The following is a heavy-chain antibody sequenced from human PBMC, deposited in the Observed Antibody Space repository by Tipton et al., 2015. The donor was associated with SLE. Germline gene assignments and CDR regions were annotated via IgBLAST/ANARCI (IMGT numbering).Heavy chain of an antibody. CDR2: IYYSGST. V-gene: IGHV4-59*01. CDR3: ARDLGGDLGS. J-gene: IGHJ4*02. CDR1: GGSISSYY. D-gene: IGHD4-17*01. Sequence: TLSLTCTVSGGSISSYYWSWVRQPPGKGLEWIGFIYYSGSTDYNPSLKSRVTISVDTSKNQFSLKVSSVTAADTAVYYCARDLGGDLGSWGQGTLVTVSS.